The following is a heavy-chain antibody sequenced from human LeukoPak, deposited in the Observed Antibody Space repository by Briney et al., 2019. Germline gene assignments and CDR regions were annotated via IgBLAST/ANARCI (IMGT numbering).Heavy chain of an antibody. CDR1: GFSLSTSGVG. J-gene: IGHJ4*02. D-gene: IGHD3-3*01. CDR3: AHSVSDGYDFWSGFFDY. CDR2: IYWDDDK. V-gene: IGHV2-5*02. Sequence: SGPTLVNPTPTLTLTCTFSGFSLSTSGVGVGWIRQPPGKALEWLALIYWDDDKRYSPSLKSRLTITKDTSKNQVVLTMTNMDPVDTATYYCAHSVSDGYDFWSGFFDYWGQGTLVTVSS.